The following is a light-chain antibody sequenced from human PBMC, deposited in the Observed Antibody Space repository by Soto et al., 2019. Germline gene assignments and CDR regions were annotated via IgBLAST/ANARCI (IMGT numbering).Light chain of an antibody. CDR2: EVN. CDR3: SSYTSSRTLV. V-gene: IGLV2-14*01. J-gene: IGLJ2*01. CDR1: TTDVGAYNY. Sequence: QSVLTQPASVSESPGQSITIPCTGTTTDVGAYNYVSWYQKYPGKAPKLMIYEVNYRPSGVSNRFSGSKSGNTASLAISGLLAEDEADYYCSSYTSSRTLVFGGGTKLTVL.